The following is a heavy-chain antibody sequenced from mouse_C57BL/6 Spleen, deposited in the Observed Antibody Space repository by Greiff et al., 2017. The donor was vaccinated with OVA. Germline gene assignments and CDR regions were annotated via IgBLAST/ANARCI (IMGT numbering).Heavy chain of an antibody. V-gene: IGHV1-80*01. CDR3: ARQPSGYAMDY. J-gene: IGHJ4*01. Sequence: VQLQQSGAELVKPGASVNISCKASGYAFSSYWLNWVKQRPGKGLEWIGQIYPGDGDTNYNGKFKGKATLTADKSSSTAYMQLSSLTSEDSAVYFCARQPSGYAMDYWGQGTSVTVSS. CDR2: IYPGDGDT. CDR1: GYAFSSYW. D-gene: IGHD3-1*01.